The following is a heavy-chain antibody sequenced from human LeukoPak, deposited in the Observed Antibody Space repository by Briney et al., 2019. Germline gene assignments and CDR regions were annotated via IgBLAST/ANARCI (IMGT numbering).Heavy chain of an antibody. CDR3: ARKYYDILTGYYYFDY. CDR1: GGSISSYY. J-gene: IGHJ4*02. CDR2: IYCSGST. Sequence: SETLSLTCTVSGGSISSYYWSWIRQPPGKGLEWIGYIYCSGSTNYNPSLKSRVTISVDTSKNQFSLKLSSATAADTAVYYCARKYYDILTGYYYFDYWGQGTLVTVSS. V-gene: IGHV4-59*08. D-gene: IGHD3-9*01.